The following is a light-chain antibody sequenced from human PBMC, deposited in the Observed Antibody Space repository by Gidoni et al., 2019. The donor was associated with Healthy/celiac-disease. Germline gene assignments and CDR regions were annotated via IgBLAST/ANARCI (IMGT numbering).Light chain of an antibody. V-gene: IGKV3-15*01. CDR3: QQYNNWPPWT. J-gene: IGKJ1*01. Sequence: EIVMTQSPATLSVSPGERATLSCRASQSVNSNLAWYQQKPGQAPRLLIYGASTRATGIPARFSGSGSGTEFTLTISSLQSKDFAVYYCQQYNNWPPWTFXQXTKVEIK. CDR2: GAS. CDR1: QSVNSN.